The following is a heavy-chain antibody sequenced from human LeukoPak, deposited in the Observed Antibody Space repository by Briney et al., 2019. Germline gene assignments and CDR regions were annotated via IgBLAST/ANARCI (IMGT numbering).Heavy chain of an antibody. D-gene: IGHD1-14*01. Sequence: GGSLRLSCAASGFTFSSYDMHWVRQAPGKGLEWVAIISYDGGNKYHADSVKGRFTISRDNSKNTLFLQMNSLRAEDTAVYFCARSYQRYYFDYWGQGTLVTVSS. CDR1: GFTFSSYD. CDR2: ISYDGGNK. J-gene: IGHJ4*02. CDR3: ARSYQRYYFDY. V-gene: IGHV3-30*03.